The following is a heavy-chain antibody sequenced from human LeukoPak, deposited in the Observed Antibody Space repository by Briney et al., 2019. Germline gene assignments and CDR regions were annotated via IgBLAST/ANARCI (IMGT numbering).Heavy chain of an antibody. CDR3: VRGYYSNSFDF. CDR1: GYTFTSYS. D-gene: IGHD2/OR15-2a*01. Sequence: GGSQRLSCAASGYTFTSYSMSWVRQAPGKGLEWVSFISNSDDTRYYADSVRGRFTISRDDAKNSLYLQMSSLRDGDTAVYYCVRGYYSNSFDFWGQGTVVTVSS. V-gene: IGHV3-48*02. J-gene: IGHJ3*01. CDR2: ISNSDDTR.